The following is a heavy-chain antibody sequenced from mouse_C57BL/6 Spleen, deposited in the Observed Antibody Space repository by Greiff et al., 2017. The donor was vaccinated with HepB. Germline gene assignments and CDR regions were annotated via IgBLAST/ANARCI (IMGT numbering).Heavy chain of an antibody. Sequence: VQLQQSGPELVKPGASVKISCKASGYSFTDYNMNWVKQSNGKSLEGIGVINPNYGTTSYNQKFKGKATLTVDQSSSTAYMQLNSLPSEDSAVYYGARLDYGSSYFDYWGQGTTLTVSS. CDR1: GYSFTDYN. V-gene: IGHV1-39*01. D-gene: IGHD1-1*01. J-gene: IGHJ2*01. CDR2: INPNYGTT. CDR3: ARLDYGSSYFDY.